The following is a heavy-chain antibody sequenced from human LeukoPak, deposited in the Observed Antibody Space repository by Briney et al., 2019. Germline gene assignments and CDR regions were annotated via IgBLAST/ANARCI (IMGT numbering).Heavy chain of an antibody. D-gene: IGHD3-3*02. Sequence: SETLSLTCTVSGGSISTYYWNWIRQPLGKGLEWIGYIYYSGSTNYNPSLKSRVTISVDTSKNQFSLNLTSVTAADTAVYYCARGGIRQTFDNWGQGTLVTVSS. CDR1: GGSISTYY. CDR3: ARGGIRQTFDN. V-gene: IGHV4-59*01. J-gene: IGHJ4*02. CDR2: IYYSGST.